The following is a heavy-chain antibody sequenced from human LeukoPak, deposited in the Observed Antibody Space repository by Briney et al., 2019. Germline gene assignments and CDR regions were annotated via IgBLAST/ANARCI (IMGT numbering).Heavy chain of an antibody. Sequence: PSETLSLTCAVYGGSFSGYYWSWIRQPPGKGLEWIGEINHSGSTNYNPSLKSRVTISVDTSKNQFSLKLSSVTAADTAVYYCARHVEDGDYNYYYYYMDVWGKGTTVTISS. D-gene: IGHD4-17*01. J-gene: IGHJ6*03. CDR2: INHSGST. CDR1: GGSFSGYY. V-gene: IGHV4-34*01. CDR3: ARHVEDGDYNYYYYYMDV.